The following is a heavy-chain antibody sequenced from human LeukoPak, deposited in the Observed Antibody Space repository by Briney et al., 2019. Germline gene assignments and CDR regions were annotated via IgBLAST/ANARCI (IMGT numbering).Heavy chain of an antibody. J-gene: IGHJ4*02. CDR3: ARVPTTTLAAADPFCTFDS. Sequence: SVKVSCKSSGGTFSSYAISWVRQAPGQGLEWMGGIIPIFGTANYAQKFQGRVTMTTDTSTTTAYMELRSLMSDDTAVYYCARVPTTTLAAADPFCTFDSWGRGTLVIVSS. CDR1: GGTFSSYA. V-gene: IGHV1-69*05. D-gene: IGHD6-13*01. CDR2: IIPIFGTA.